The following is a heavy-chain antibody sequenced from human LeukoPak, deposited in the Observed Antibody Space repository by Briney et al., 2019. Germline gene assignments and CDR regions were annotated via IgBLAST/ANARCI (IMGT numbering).Heavy chain of an antibody. CDR2: IKGDGSST. CDR1: GFTFSSYW. J-gene: IGHJ4*02. D-gene: IGHD5-18*01. V-gene: IGHV3-74*01. Sequence: QPGGSLRLSCAASGFTFSSYWMHWARHTPGKGLVWVSRIKGDGSSTSYADSVKGRFTISRDNAKNTLYLQMNSLRAEDTAVYYCARDGYSFGHDFDYWGQGTLVTASS. CDR3: ARDGYSFGHDFDY.